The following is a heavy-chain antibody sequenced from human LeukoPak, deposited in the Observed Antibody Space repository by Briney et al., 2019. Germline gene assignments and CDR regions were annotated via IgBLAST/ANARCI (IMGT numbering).Heavy chain of an antibody. CDR1: GFTFSNYC. V-gene: IGHV3-7*01. CDR3: ARASPERGYSYGPLDNYFDY. Sequence: PGGSLRLSCGASGFTFSNYCMSWVRQAPGKGLEWVVNIKQDGSEKYYVDSGKGRFTISRDNAKNSLYLQMNSLRAEDTAVYYCARASPERGYSYGPLDNYFDYWGQGTLVTVSS. D-gene: IGHD5-18*01. J-gene: IGHJ4*02. CDR2: IKQDGSEK.